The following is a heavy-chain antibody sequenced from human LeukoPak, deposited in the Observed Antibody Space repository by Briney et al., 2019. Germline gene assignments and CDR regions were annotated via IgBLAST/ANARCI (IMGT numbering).Heavy chain of an antibody. J-gene: IGHJ4*02. CDR1: GFTFSSYA. CDR3: AKRIQSAMAMGY. CDR2: ISGSGGST. Sequence: GGSLRLSCAASGFTFSSYALSWVRQAPGKGLEWVSDISGSGGSTYYADSVKGRFTISRDNSKNTMYLQMNSLRAEDTAVYYCAKRIQSAMAMGYWGQGTLVTVSS. D-gene: IGHD5-18*01. V-gene: IGHV3-23*01.